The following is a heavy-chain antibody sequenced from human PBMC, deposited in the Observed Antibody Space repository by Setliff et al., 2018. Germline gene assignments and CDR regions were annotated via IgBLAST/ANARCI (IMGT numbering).Heavy chain of an antibody. J-gene: IGHJ4*01. CDR3: AREFTVDSREAGYFNY. CDR2: VYYIGTT. CDR1: GGSISSGSHY. D-gene: IGHD6-13*01. V-gene: IGHV4-39*02. Sequence: NPSETLSLTCSASGGSISSGSHYWAWIRQPPGKRLEWIGSVYYIGTTHYNPSLKSRVTTSVDPSKNQFSLKMSSVTAADTAVYYCAREFTVDSREAGYFNYWGHGTLVTVSS.